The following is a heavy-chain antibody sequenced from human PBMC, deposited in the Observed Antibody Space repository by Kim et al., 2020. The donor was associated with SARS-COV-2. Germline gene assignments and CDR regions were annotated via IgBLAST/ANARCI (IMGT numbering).Heavy chain of an antibody. V-gene: IGHV3-53*01. CDR2: IYSGGST. CDR3: ARALFSSDYYDFWSGYYLDY. CDR1: GFTVSSNY. D-gene: IGHD3-3*01. Sequence: GGSLRLSCAASGFTVSSNYMSWVRQAPGKGLEWVSVIYSGGSTYYADSVKGRFTISRDNSKNTLYLQMNSLRAEVTAVYYCARALFSSDYYDFWSGYYLDYWGQGTLVTVSS. J-gene: IGHJ4*02.